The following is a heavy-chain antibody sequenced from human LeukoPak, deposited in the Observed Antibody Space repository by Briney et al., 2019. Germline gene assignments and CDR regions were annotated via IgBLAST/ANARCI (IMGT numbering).Heavy chain of an antibody. CDR3: ARAGDYYDSSGYYLGAFDI. J-gene: IGHJ3*02. CDR2: ISTSGTT. CDR1: GGSISSYY. V-gene: IGHV4-4*07. Sequence: SETLSLTCSVSGGSISSYYWSWIRQPAGKGLEWIGHISTSGTTNYNPSLKSRVTMSVDTSKNQFSLKLSSVTAADTAVYYCARAGDYYDSSGYYLGAFDIWGQGTMVTVSS. D-gene: IGHD3-22*01.